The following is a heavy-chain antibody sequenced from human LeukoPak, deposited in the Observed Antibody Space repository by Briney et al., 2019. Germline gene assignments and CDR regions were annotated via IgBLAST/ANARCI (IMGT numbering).Heavy chain of an antibody. J-gene: IGHJ4*02. CDR3: ARDAAYCSGGSCYFGY. D-gene: IGHD2-15*01. CDR2: ISSSSSYI. Sequence: PGGSLRLSCAASGFTFSSYSMNWVRQAPGKGLEWVSSISSSSSYIYYADSVKGRFTISRDNAKNSLYLQMNSLRAEDTAVYYCARDAAYCSGGSCYFGYWGQGTLVTVSS. V-gene: IGHV3-21*01. CDR1: GFTFSSYS.